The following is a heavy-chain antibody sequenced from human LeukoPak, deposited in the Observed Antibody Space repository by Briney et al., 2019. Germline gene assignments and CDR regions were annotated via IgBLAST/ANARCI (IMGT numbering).Heavy chain of an antibody. CDR1: GGSFSGYY. D-gene: IGHD3-10*01. V-gene: IGHV4-34*01. CDR3: ARGRVGTYDYGSGSYYNHNWFDP. CDR2: INHSGST. J-gene: IGHJ5*02. Sequence: PSETLSLTCAVYGGSFSGYYWSWIRQPPGKGLEWIGEINHSGSTNYNPSLKSRVTISVDTSKNQFSLKLSSVTAADTAVYYCARGRVGTYDYGSGSYYNHNWFDPWGQGTLVTVSS.